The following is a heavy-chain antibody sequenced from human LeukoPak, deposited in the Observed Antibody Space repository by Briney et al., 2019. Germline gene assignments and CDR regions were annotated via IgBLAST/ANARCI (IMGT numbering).Heavy chain of an antibody. CDR3: ARGRRAVPGTDEPPHFDY. V-gene: IGHV3-66*01. Sequence: PGRSLRLSCAASGFTFSSYAMSWVRQAPGKGLEWVSVIYVGGSTYYTDSVKGRFTISRDKSKNTLYLQMNSLRAEDTAVYYCARGRRAVPGTDEPPHFDYWGQGTLVTVSS. J-gene: IGHJ4*02. CDR2: IYVGGST. CDR1: GFTFSSYA. D-gene: IGHD6-19*01.